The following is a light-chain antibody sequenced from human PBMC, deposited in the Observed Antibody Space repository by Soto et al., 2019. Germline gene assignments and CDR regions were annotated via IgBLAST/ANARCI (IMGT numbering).Light chain of an antibody. V-gene: IGKV1-5*03. Sequence: DIQMTQSTSTLSASVGDRVTITCRASQSISSWLAWYQQKPGKAPKLLIYEASNLESGVPSRFSGSGSGTECTLTISSLEPDDFATYYCQQSNNYPWTFGQGTKVEIK. CDR3: QQSNNYPWT. J-gene: IGKJ1*01. CDR2: EAS. CDR1: QSISSW.